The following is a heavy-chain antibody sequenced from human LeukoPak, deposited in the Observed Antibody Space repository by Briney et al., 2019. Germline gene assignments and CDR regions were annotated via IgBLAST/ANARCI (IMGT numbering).Heavy chain of an antibody. V-gene: IGHV3-48*04. CDR1: GFTFSTFSRSW. D-gene: IGHD5-12*01. CDR3: ARGRGYSGYDPIDY. J-gene: IGHJ4*02. Sequence: GGSLRLSRAASGFTFSTFSRSWMSWVRQAPGKGLEWVSYISSSGSTIYYADSVKGRFTISRDNAKNSLYLQMNSLRAEDTAVYYCARGRGYSGYDPIDYWGQGTLVTVSS. CDR2: ISSSGSTI.